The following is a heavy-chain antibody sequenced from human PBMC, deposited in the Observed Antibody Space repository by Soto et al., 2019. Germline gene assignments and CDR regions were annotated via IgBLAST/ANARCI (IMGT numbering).Heavy chain of an antibody. CDR2: ISVDGRDT. CDR3: ARSPYDQLATYDAFDI. Sequence: HPGGSLRLSCAASGFSLSDYWMHWVRQVPGKGLLWVSRISVDGRDTTYADSVKGRFTISRDNAKNSLYLQMNSLRAEDTAVYYCARSPYDQLATYDAFDIWGQGTMVTVSS. V-gene: IGHV3-74*03. J-gene: IGHJ3*02. D-gene: IGHD2-2*01. CDR1: GFSLSDYW.